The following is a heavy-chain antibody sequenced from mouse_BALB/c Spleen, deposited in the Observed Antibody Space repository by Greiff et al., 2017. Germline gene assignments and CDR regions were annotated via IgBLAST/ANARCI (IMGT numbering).Heavy chain of an antibody. CDR3: ARWGIYYGNYVFAY. CDR2: IDPSDSYT. V-gene: IGHV1-69*02. J-gene: IGHJ3*01. D-gene: IGHD2-1*01. Sequence: QVQLQQPGAELVRPGASVKLSCKASGYTFTSYWMNWVKQRPGQGLEWIGEIDPSDSYTNYNQKFKGKATLTVDKSSSTAYMQLSSLTSEDSAVYYCARWGIYYGNYVFAYWGQGTLVTVSA. CDR1: GYTFTSYW.